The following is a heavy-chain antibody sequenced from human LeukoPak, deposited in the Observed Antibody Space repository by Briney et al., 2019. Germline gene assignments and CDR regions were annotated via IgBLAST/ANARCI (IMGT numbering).Heavy chain of an antibody. Sequence: SETLSLTCTVSGGSISSYFWSWIRQPPGKGLEWIGYIYYSGSTNYNPSLKSRFTISVDTSKNQFSLKLSSVTAADTAVYYCARDGYCSGGSCFDYWGQGTLVTVSS. D-gene: IGHD2-15*01. CDR3: ARDGYCSGGSCFDY. V-gene: IGHV4-59*12. J-gene: IGHJ4*02. CDR1: GGSISSYF. CDR2: IYYSGST.